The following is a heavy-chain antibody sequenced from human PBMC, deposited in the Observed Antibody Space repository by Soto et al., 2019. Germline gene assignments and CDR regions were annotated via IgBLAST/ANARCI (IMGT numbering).Heavy chain of an antibody. D-gene: IGHD2-2*01. Sequence: EVQLLESGGGLVQPGGSLRLSCVGSGFTFINYAMNWVRQTPGKGLEWVSGISGGGDRTFDADSVKGRFTISRDNSKNTVNLQMNSLRADDTAVYYCARKVLGSTSRPDWWYFDLWGRDTLVTVSS. CDR2: ISGGGDRT. CDR3: ARKVLGSTSRPDWWYFDL. V-gene: IGHV3-23*01. CDR1: GFTFINYA. J-gene: IGHJ2*01.